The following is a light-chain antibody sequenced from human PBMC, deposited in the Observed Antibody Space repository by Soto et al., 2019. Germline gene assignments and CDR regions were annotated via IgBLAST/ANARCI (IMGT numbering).Light chain of an antibody. CDR1: QSVSSN. J-gene: IGKJ5*01. V-gene: IGKV3-15*01. CDR2: GAT. CDR3: QQYNNWPLT. Sequence: EKVMTQSPATLSVSPGETATLSCRASQSVSSNLAWYQQKPGQAPRLLIYGATSRATGIPVRFTGSGSGTEFTLTISSLQSEDFAVYYGQQYNNWPLTFGQGTRLES.